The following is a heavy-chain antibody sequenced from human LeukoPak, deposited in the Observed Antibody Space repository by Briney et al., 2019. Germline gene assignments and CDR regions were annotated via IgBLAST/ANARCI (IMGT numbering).Heavy chain of an antibody. CDR3: ARGYIVHDY. CDR2: IKQDGSEK. Sequence: GGSLRLPCAASGFTFSSFWMSWVRQAPGKGLEWVANIKQDGSEKYYVDSVKGRFTISRDNAKNSLYLQMNSLRAEDTALYYCARGYIVHDYWGQGTLVTVSS. D-gene: IGHD1-14*01. J-gene: IGHJ4*02. V-gene: IGHV3-7*01. CDR1: GFTFSSFW.